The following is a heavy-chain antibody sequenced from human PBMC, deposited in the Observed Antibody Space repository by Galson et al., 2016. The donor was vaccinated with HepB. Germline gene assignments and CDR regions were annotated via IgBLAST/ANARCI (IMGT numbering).Heavy chain of an antibody. J-gene: IGHJ5*02. CDR3: AREGRVTTFGVAGIWFDP. D-gene: IGHD3-3*01. V-gene: IGHV4-39*02. CDR1: GGSIDSIISTDYD. CDR2: IYNGGST. Sequence: LSLTCTVSGGSIDSIISTDYDWGWIRQPPGKGLEWIGSIYNGGSTYYNPSLRSRLTISVDTSKNHFSLNLRSVTAADTAVYYCAREGRVTTFGVAGIWFDPWGQGTLVTVSS.